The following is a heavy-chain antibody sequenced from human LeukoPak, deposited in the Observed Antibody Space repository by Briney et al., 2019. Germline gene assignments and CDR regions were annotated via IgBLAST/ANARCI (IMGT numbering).Heavy chain of an antibody. Sequence: GASVKVSCKASGYTFTSYGISWVRQAPGQGLEWMGWISAYNGNTNYAQKLRGRVTMTTDTSTSTAYMELRSLRSDDTAVYYCARDMGGELWFGESYNWFDPWGQGTLVTVSS. V-gene: IGHV1-18*01. CDR3: ARDMGGELWFGESYNWFDP. D-gene: IGHD3-10*01. J-gene: IGHJ5*02. CDR1: GYTFTSYG. CDR2: ISAYNGNT.